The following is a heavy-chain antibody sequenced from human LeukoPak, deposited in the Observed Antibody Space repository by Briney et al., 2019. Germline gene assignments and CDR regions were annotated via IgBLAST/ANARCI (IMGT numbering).Heavy chain of an antibody. V-gene: IGHV5-51*01. CDR2: IYPADSHT. J-gene: IGHJ4*02. D-gene: IGHD3-10*01. CDR1: GYIFTHYW. CDR3: ARQSRDGSKTRGYYFDY. Sequence: GESLKISFQVSGYIFTHYWIGWVRLMPGKGLESMGIIYPADSHTTYSPPFQGQVSISADKSISTVYLQWSSLKPSDTAIYYCARQSRDGSKTRGYYFDYWGQGTLVTVSS.